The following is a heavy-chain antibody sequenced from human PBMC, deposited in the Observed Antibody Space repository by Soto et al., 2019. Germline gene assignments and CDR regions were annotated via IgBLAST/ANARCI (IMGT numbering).Heavy chain of an antibody. V-gene: IGHV3-49*03. D-gene: IGHD3-10*01. CDR2: IRSKAYGGTT. CDR1: GFTFGDYA. Sequence: GGSLRLSCTASGFTFGDYAMSWFRQAPGKGLEWVGFIRSKAYGGTTEYAASVKGRFTISRDDSKSIAYLQMNSLKTEDTAVYYCTRDEEDGEMVRGAHVNYYYYMDVWGKGTTVTVSS. J-gene: IGHJ6*03. CDR3: TRDEEDGEMVRGAHVNYYYYMDV.